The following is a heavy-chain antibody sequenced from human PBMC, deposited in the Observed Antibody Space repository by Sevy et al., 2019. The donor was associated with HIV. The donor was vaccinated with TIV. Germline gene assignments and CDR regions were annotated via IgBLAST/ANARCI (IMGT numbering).Heavy chain of an antibody. CDR3: ATPKFVGYDYESLDI. D-gene: IGHD5-12*01. CDR2: FDPEDGET. CDR1: GYTLTKLC. J-gene: IGHJ3*02. V-gene: IGHV1-24*01. Sequence: ASVKVSCKVSGYTLTKLCMHWVRQAPGKGLEWMGGFDPEDGETIYAQKFQGRVTMTEDTSTDTAYMELSSLRSEDTAVYYCATPKFVGYDYESLDIWGQGTMVTDSS.